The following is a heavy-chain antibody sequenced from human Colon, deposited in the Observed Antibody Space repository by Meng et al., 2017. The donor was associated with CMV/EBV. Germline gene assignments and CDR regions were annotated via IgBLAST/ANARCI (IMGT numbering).Heavy chain of an antibody. CDR2: VYYSGSA. CDR1: GDSMRSHY. V-gene: IGHV4-59*11. J-gene: IGHJ4*02. Sequence: GSLRLSCTVSGDSMRSHYWSWIRQPPGKGLEWMGYVYYSGSATYSPSLRSRVSISLDMSKNHFSLKLRSVTAADTAMYFCARGLGHASNNSHDYWGQGTLVTV. D-gene: IGHD1-1*01. CDR3: ARGLGHASNNSHDY.